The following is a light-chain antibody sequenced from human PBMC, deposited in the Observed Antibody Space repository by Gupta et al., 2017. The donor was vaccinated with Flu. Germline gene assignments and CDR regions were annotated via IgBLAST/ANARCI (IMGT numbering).Light chain of an antibody. CDR2: NNN. CDR3: AAWDDSLNGYV. V-gene: IGLV1-44*01. J-gene: IGLJ1*01. CDR1: SSNIGSSS. Sequence: QSVLTQPPSASGPPGQRVPISCSGGSSNIGSSSVNWYQQIPGTAPKLLINNNNYRPSGVPDRFSGSKSGTTASLVISGLQSEDEAEYYCAAWDDSLNGYVFGTGTTVTVL.